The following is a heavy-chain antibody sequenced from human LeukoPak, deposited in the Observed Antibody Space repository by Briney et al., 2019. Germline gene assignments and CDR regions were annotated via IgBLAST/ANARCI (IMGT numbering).Heavy chain of an antibody. D-gene: IGHD3-9*01. CDR2: IDYDSSHI. J-gene: IGHJ4*02. V-gene: IGHV3-21*01. Sequence: PGGSLRLSCAASGFTFSNSAMNWVRQVPGKGLEWVSSIDYDSSHIYYAASVRGRFTISRDNARNSVNLQMNSLRVEDTAVYYCARDPLRYLRVGHYDYWGQGTLVAVSS. CDR1: GFTFSNSA. CDR3: ARDPLRYLRVGHYDY.